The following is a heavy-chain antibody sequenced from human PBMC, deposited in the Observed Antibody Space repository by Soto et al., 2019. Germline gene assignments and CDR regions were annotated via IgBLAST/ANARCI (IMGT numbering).Heavy chain of an antibody. CDR2: IRQDGSEK. D-gene: IGHD2-2*01. V-gene: IGHV3-7*01. Sequence: EVPLVESGGGMVQPGGSLRLSCAASGFTVSTYLMSWVRQAPGKGLEWVATIRQDGSEKHCEDSVEGRFTISRSNAKNSQSRLMNRLRAEDTAAYYCAIGGGSSSCPYYFDYWGQGSLVNVSS. CDR1: GFTVSTYL. CDR3: AIGGGSSSCPYYFDY. J-gene: IGHJ4*02.